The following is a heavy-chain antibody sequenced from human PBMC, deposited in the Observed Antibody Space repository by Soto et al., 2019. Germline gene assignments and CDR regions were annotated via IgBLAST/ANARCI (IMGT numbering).Heavy chain of an antibody. CDR2: INHSGST. V-gene: IGHV4-34*01. CDR1: GGSFSGYY. CDR3: ARVTEKGVISSSSPDAFDI. J-gene: IGHJ3*02. Sequence: QVQLQQWGAGLLKPSETLSLTCAVYGGSFSGYYWSWIRQPPGKGLEWIGEINHSGSTNYNPSLKSRVTISVDTSKNQFSLKLSSVTAADTAVYYCARVTEKGVISSSSPDAFDIWGQGTMVTVSS. D-gene: IGHD6-6*01.